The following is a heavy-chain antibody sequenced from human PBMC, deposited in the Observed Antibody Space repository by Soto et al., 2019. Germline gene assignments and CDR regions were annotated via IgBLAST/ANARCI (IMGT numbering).Heavy chain of an antibody. CDR2: INHSGST. Sequence: PSETLSLTCAVYGGSFSGYYWSWIRQPPGKGLEWIGEINHSGSTNYNPSLKSRVTISVDTSKNQFSLKLSSVTAADTAVYYCARGLPMGYYFDYWGQGTLVTVS. CDR3: ARGLPMGYYFDY. CDR1: GGSFSGYY. D-gene: IGHD3-16*01. J-gene: IGHJ4*02. V-gene: IGHV4-34*01.